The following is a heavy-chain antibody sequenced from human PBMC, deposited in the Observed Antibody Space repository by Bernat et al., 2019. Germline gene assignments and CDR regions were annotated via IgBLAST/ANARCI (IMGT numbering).Heavy chain of an antibody. Sequence: QLQLQESGPGLVKPSETLSLTCTVSGGSISSSSYYWGWIRQPPGKGLEWIGSIYYSGSTYYNPSLKSRVTISVDTSKNQFSLKLSSVTAADTAVYYCARVPATAGIFDYWGQGTLVTVSS. CDR2: IYYSGST. CDR3: ARVPATAGIFDY. V-gene: IGHV4-39*01. CDR1: GGSISSSSYY. J-gene: IGHJ4*02. D-gene: IGHD2-2*01.